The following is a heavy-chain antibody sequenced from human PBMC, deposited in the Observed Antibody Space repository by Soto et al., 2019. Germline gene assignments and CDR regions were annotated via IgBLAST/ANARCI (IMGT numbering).Heavy chain of an antibody. Sequence: SETLSLTCTVSGGSISSGGYYWSWIRQHPGKGLEWIGYIYYSGSTYYNPSLKSRVTISVDTSKNQFSLKLSSVTAADTAVYYWARDSGARNGMDVWGQGTTVTVSS. CDR2: IYYSGST. CDR3: ARDSGARNGMDV. D-gene: IGHD7-27*01. J-gene: IGHJ6*02. CDR1: GGSISSGGYY. V-gene: IGHV4-31*03.